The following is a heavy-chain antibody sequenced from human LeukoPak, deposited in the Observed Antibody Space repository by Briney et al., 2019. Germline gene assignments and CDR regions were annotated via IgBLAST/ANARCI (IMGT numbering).Heavy chain of an antibody. CDR2: IIPIFGTA. CDR3: ATTYYYGSGSAGDLGFDY. V-gene: IGHV1-69*05. D-gene: IGHD3-10*01. CDR1: GGTFSSYA. J-gene: IGHJ4*02. Sequence: ASVKGSCKASGGTFSSYAISWVRQAPGQGLEWMGGIIPIFGTANYAQKFQGRVTITTDESTSTAYMELSSLRSEDTAVYYCATTYYYGSGSAGDLGFDYWGQGTLVTVSS.